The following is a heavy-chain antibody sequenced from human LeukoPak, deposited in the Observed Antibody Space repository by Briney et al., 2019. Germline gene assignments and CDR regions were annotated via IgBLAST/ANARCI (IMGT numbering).Heavy chain of an antibody. CDR3: ARVAVASLDYFDS. Sequence: GASVKVSCKASGGTFSSYAISWVRQVPGQGLEWMGRIIPTLVISNYAQRFQGRVTITADKSTTTAYMEVSSLRSEDTAVYYCARVAVASLDYFDSWGQGTLVTVSS. CDR2: IIPTLVIS. V-gene: IGHV1-69*04. CDR1: GGTFSSYA. D-gene: IGHD6-19*01. J-gene: IGHJ4*02.